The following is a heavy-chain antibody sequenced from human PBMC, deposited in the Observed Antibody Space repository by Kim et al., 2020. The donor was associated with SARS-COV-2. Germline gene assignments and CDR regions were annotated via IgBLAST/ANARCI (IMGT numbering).Heavy chain of an antibody. CDR2: ISYDGSNK. Sequence: GGSLRLSCAASGFTFSSYGMHWVRQAPGKGLEWVAVISYDGSNKYYADSVKGRFTISRDNSKNTLYLQMNSLRAEDTAVYYCANLQGSSRGNYFDYWGQGTLVTVSS. V-gene: IGHV3-30*18. D-gene: IGHD6-13*01. CDR3: ANLQGSSRGNYFDY. J-gene: IGHJ4*02. CDR1: GFTFSSYG.